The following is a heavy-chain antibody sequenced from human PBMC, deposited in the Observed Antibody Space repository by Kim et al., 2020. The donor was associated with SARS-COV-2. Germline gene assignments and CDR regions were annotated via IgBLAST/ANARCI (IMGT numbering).Heavy chain of an antibody. CDR2: INYSGKT. Sequence: SETLSLTCTVSGDSISRSSNYWGWIRQPTGKGLEWIGSINYSGKTYYNPSLKRRVTISVDTSKNQFSLKMRSVTAADTAVYYCARLVSENSAVEYWGQGTLGTVSS. V-gene: IGHV4-39*01. CDR1: GDSISRSSNY. J-gene: IGHJ4*02. CDR3: ARLVSENSAVEY.